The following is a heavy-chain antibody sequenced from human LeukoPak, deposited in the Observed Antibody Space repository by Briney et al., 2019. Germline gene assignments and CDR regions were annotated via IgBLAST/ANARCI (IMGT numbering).Heavy chain of an antibody. CDR2: ISSSSSYI. J-gene: IGHJ4*02. D-gene: IGHD2-21*02. Sequence: GGSLRLSCAASGFTFSGYSMNWVRQAPGKGLEWVSSISSSSSYIYYADSVKGRFTISRDSAKNSLYLQMNSLRAEDTAVYYCARAYCGGDCYTFDYWGQGTLVTVSS. V-gene: IGHV3-21*01. CDR3: ARAYCGGDCYTFDY. CDR1: GFTFSGYS.